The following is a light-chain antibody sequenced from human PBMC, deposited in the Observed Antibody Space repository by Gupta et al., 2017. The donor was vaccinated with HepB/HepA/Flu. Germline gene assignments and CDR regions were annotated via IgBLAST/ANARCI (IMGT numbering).Light chain of an antibody. CDR3: RQYDSYPNT. CDR1: QAIRKD. V-gene: IGKV1-6*01. CDR2: AAS. Sequence: AIQLTQSPSSLSASVGHRVTIPCRASQAIRKDLSWYQQRPGKAPELLIYAASRVQSGVPSRFSGGGSGTDFTLTIAILHPEDCATYYCRQYDSYPNTFGQGTKVEVK. J-gene: IGKJ1*01.